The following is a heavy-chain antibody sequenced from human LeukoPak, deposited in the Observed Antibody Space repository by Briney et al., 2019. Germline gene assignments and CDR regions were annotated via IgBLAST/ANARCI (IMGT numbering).Heavy chain of an antibody. V-gene: IGHV4-59*01. D-gene: IGHD1-14*01. CDR1: GGSIITYY. CDR3: ARATNVDYFYYYGLDV. CDR2: IYDSGIT. J-gene: IGHJ6*02. Sequence: SETLSLTCTVSGGSIITYYWSWIRQPPGKGLEWIGYIYDSGITYYNPSLQSRVTLSIDTSKNEFSLNLTSVTAADTAMYYCARATNVDYFYYYGLDVWGRGTTVTVSS.